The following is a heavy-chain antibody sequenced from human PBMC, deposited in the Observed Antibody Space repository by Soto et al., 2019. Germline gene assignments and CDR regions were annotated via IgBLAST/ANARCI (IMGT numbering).Heavy chain of an antibody. J-gene: IGHJ4*02. V-gene: IGHV1-69*02. CDR1: GGTFSGYT. Sequence: QVQLVQSGAEVKKPGSSVKVSCKASGGTFSGYTISWVRQAPGQGLEWMGRIIPILGIANYAQKFQGRVTITADKSTSTAYMELSSLRSEDTAVYYCARLTMVRDEFDYWGQGTLVTVSS. CDR3: ARLTMVRDEFDY. CDR2: IIPILGIA. D-gene: IGHD3-10*01.